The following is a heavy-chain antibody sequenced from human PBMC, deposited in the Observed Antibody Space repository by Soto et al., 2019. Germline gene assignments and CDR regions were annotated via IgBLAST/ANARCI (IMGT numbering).Heavy chain of an antibody. CDR2: IDPSDSYT. CDR1: GYSFAGYW. J-gene: IGHJ6*02. CDR3: ARQNWNYGGMDV. Sequence: GESLKISCKGSGYSFAGYWITWVRQMPGKGLEWMGRIDPSDSYTNYSPSFQGHVTISADKSISTAYLQWSSLKASDTAMYYCARQNWNYGGMDVWGQGTTVTVSS. V-gene: IGHV5-10-1*01. D-gene: IGHD1-1*01.